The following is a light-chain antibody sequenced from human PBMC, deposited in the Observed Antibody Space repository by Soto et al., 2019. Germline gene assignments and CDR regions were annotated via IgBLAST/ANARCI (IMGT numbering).Light chain of an antibody. CDR1: KLDEKY. J-gene: IGLJ3*02. CDR2: QDN. Sequence: SYELTQPPSLSLSPGQTADIACSGDKLDEKYVSWYQQKPGQSPVLLLYQDNSRPSGIPERFSGSNSGNTATLTISGTQAIDEADYYCQAWDSSTVVFGGGTKLTVL. V-gene: IGLV3-1*01. CDR3: QAWDSSTVV.